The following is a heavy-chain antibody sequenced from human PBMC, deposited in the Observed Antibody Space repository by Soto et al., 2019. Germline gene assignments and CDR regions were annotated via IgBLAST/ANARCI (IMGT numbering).Heavy chain of an antibody. J-gene: IGHJ6*02. CDR1: GGSFSGYY. Sequence: SETLSLTCAVYGGSFSGYYWSWIRQPPGKGLEWIGEINHSGSTNYNPSLKSRVTISVDTSKNQFSLKLSSVTAADTAVYYCARVGRARVLRFLEWLIGMDVWGQGTTVTVSS. V-gene: IGHV4-34*01. D-gene: IGHD3-3*01. CDR3: ARVGRARVLRFLEWLIGMDV. CDR2: INHSGST.